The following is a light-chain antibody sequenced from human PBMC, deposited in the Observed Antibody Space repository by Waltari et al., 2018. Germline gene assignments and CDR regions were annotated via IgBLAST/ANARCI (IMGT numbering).Light chain of an antibody. CDR1: SRDVGGYKS. Sequence: QSALTQAASVSGSPGQSITISCTGASRDVGGYKSVSWYQQHPGKAPKVMISDVTNRPSGVSNRFSGSKSGNTASLTISGLQAEDEADYYCSSYTNSGTYVFGTGTKVTVL. J-gene: IGLJ1*01. CDR3: SSYTNSGTYV. V-gene: IGLV2-14*03. CDR2: DVT.